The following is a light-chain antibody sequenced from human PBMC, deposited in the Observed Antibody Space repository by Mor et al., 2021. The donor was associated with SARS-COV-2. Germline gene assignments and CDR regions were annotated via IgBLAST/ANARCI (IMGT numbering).Light chain of an antibody. Sequence: SVNNNLAWYQQKPGQAPRLLIYGKSTRATGIPDRFSGSGSGTEFSLTISSLQSEDFAVYYCQQYSDWPLTFG. CDR1: SVNNN. CDR3: QQYSDWPLT. CDR2: GKS. J-gene: IGKJ5*01. V-gene: IGKV3-15*01.